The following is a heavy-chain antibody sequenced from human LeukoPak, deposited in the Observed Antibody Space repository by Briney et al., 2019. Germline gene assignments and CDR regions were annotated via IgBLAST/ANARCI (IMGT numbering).Heavy chain of an antibody. CDR1: GFTFSTFA. CDR2: IFPSGGEI. J-gene: IGHJ4*02. D-gene: IGHD2-8*02. CDR3: ATYRQVLLPFES. V-gene: IGHV3-23*01. Sequence: GGSLRLSCEASGFTFSTFAMIWVRQPPGKGLEWVSSIFPSGGEIHYADSVRGRFTISRDNSKSTLSLQMNSLRAEDTAIYYCATYRQVLLPFESWGQGTLATVSS.